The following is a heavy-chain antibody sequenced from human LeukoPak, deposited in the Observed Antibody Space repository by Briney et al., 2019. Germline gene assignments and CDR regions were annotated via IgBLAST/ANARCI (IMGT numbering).Heavy chain of an antibody. D-gene: IGHD6-19*01. V-gene: IGHV1-69*13. CDR3: ASQAVAAPGYYYMDV. CDR2: IIPIFGTA. CDR1: GYTFTSYG. Sequence: SVKVSCKTSGYTFTSYGISWVRQAPGQGLEWMGGIIPIFGTANYAQKFQGRVTITADESTSTAYMELSSLRSEDTAVYYCASQAVAAPGYYYMDVWGKGTTVTISS. J-gene: IGHJ6*03.